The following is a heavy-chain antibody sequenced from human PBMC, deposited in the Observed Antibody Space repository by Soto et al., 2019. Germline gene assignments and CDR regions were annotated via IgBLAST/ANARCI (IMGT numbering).Heavy chain of an antibody. J-gene: IGHJ6*03. CDR2: NYYSGST. CDR3: ARVLVEEWLVPPYYYYYLDV. V-gene: IGHV4-59*01. Sequence: PSETLSRTCTVSGGPISSYYLSAIRQPPGKGLAWIGYNYYSGSTNHNPSLKSRVTISVDMSKNQFSLTMSSVTAPDTAVYYCARVLVEEWLVPPYYYYYLDVWGKGTTVTVSS. CDR1: GGPISSYY. D-gene: IGHD6-19*01.